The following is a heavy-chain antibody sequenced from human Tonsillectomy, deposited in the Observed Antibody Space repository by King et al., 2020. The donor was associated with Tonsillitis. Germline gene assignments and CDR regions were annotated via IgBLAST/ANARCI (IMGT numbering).Heavy chain of an antibody. CDR2: ISGSSSKI. Sequence: VPLVESGGGLVQPGGSLRLSCAASGFTFSRYSMNWVRQAPGKGLEWISAISGSSSKIYYADSVKGRFTISRDNAKNSLYLQMNSLRAGDTALYYCARDLGIDSYWDWYFDLWGRGTLVTVSS. D-gene: IGHD7-27*01. CDR1: GFTFSRYS. J-gene: IGHJ2*01. CDR3: ARDLGIDSYWDWYFDL. V-gene: IGHV3-48*01.